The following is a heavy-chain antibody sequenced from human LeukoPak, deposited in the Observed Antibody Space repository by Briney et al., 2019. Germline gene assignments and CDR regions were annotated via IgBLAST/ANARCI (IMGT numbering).Heavy chain of an antibody. CDR3: AREPKTYYYDSSGYYALDY. D-gene: IGHD3-22*01. V-gene: IGHV3-23*01. CDR1: GFIFSNYV. Sequence: GGSLRLSCAASGFIFSNYVMSWVRQAPGKGLEWVSGIGASGGTTYYVDSVKGRFTISRDNSNNTLYLQMNSLRAEDTAVYYCAREPKTYYYDSSGYYALDYWGQGTLVTVSS. J-gene: IGHJ4*02. CDR2: IGASGGTT.